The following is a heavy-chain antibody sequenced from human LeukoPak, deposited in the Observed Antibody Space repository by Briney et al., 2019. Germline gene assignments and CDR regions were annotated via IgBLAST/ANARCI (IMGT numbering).Heavy chain of an antibody. D-gene: IGHD3-10*01. CDR3: ATAGSSRAAFDI. CDR2: ITPNNGVS. Sequence: ASVKVSCKASGYTFTGYYLHWVRQAPGQGPEWVGWITPNNGVSNYAQKFRGRVTMSRDTSITTASMELSRLRSDDTAVYYCATAGSSRAAFDIWGQGTMVTVSS. V-gene: IGHV1-2*02. J-gene: IGHJ3*02. CDR1: GYTFTGYY.